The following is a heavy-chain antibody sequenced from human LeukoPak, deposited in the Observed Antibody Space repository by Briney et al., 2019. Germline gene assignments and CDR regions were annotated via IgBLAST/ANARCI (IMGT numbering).Heavy chain of an antibody. J-gene: IGHJ4*02. CDR1: GFAFDEHG. V-gene: IGHV3-20*04. D-gene: IGHD2-2*01. Sequence: PGGSLRLSCTAFGFAFDEHGMSWVRQVPGKGPEWVSGINWSGGSTGYADPLRGRFTISRDNAKNSLYLQMDSLRAEDTALYYCARAPITSPFYFDYWGQGTLVTVSS. CDR2: INWSGGST. CDR3: ARAPITSPFYFDY.